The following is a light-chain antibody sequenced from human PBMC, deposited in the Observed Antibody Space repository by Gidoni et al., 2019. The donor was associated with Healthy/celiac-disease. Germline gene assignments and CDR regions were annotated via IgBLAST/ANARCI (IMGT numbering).Light chain of an antibody. J-gene: IGLJ2*01. V-gene: IGLV3-1*01. CDR3: QAWDSSTVV. CDR1: KLGDKY. CDR2: QDS. Sequence: SYELTQPPSGSVSPGQTASITCSGDKLGDKYACLYQQKPGQSPVLVIYQDSKRPSGLPERFSGSNSGNTAPLTISGTQAMDEADYYCQAWDSSTVVFGGGTKLTVL.